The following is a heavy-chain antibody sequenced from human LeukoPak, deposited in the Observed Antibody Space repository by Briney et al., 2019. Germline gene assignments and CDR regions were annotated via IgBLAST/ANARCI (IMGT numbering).Heavy chain of an antibody. D-gene: IGHD2-2*01. Sequence: SETLSLTCSVSGGSITSASHYWSFIRQPPGKGLERIGSIYYSGSTWYNPSLQSRVTISVDTSKNEFSLKLRSVTATDTAVYYCSRRDCSHTDCFYWYFDLWGRGALLTVSS. J-gene: IGHJ2*01. CDR3: SRRDCSHTDCFYWYFDL. CDR2: IYYSGST. CDR1: GGSITSASHY. V-gene: IGHV4-39*07.